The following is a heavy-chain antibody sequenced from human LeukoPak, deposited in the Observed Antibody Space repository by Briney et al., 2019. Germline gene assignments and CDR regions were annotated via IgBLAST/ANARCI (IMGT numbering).Heavy chain of an antibody. D-gene: IGHD3-16*01. J-gene: IGHJ3*01. CDR1: GFTFSNYA. Sequence: GGSLILSCAASGFTFSNYAMHWVRQAPGKGLGWLAVIWYDGTNQYYADSVKGRFTISRENAKTSLYLQMNSLRAGDTAVYYCVRGVNDAFDPWGQGTMVIVSS. V-gene: IGHV3-33*03. CDR2: IWYDGTNQ. CDR3: VRGVNDAFDP.